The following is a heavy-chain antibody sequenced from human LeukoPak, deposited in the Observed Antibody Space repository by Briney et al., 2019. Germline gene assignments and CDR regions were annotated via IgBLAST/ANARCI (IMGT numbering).Heavy chain of an antibody. CDR3: ARVPPGIAAATFDP. CDR2: ISAYNGNT. Sequence: ASVKVSCKASGYTFTSYGISWVRQAPGQGLEWMGWISAYNGNTNYAQKLQGRVTMTTDTSTSTAYMELRSLRSDDTAVYYCARVPPGIAAATFDPWGQGTLVTVSS. CDR1: GYTFTSYG. V-gene: IGHV1-18*01. D-gene: IGHD6-13*01. J-gene: IGHJ5*02.